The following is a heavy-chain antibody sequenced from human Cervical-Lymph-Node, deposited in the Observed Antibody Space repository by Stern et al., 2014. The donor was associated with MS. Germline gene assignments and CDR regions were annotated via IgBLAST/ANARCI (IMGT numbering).Heavy chain of an antibody. CDR1: GYSFTNYD. CDR2: MHPNSTKT. D-gene: IGHD2-2*01. CDR3: ARLRGYLVPAAHYYYYGMDV. Sequence: VQLVQSGAEVKKPGASVKVSCKASGYSFTNYDINWVRQATGQGLEWMGRMHPNSTKTVYAQKFQDRVTMTRDTSRGTAYMELSSLTSEDTAVYYCARLRGYLVPAAHYYYYGMDVWGQGTTVTVSS. V-gene: IGHV1-8*01. J-gene: IGHJ6*02.